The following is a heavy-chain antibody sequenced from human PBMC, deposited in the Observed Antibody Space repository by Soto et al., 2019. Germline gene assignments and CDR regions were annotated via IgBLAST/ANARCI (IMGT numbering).Heavy chain of an antibody. CDR3: ASGIAAAGNFNYGMDV. CDR1: GGTFSSYA. CDR2: IIPIFGTA. V-gene: IGHV1-69*13. D-gene: IGHD6-13*01. Sequence: SVKVSCKASGGTFSSYAISWVRQAPGQGLEWMGGIIPIFGTANYAQRFQGRVTITADESTSTAYMELSSLRSEDTAVYYCASGIAAAGNFNYGMDVWGQGTTVTVSS. J-gene: IGHJ6*02.